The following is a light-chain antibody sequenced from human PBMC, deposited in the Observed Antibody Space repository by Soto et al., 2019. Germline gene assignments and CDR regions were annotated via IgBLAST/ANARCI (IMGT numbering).Light chain of an antibody. CDR3: QQRSNWPPIP. J-gene: IGKJ5*01. Sequence: EIRMTQSPAILSVNPGESATLSCRASQSVGSHVVWYQQKPGQAPRLLISDSSTRATGIPARFSGSGSGTEFTLTISSLQSDDSAIYYCQQRSNWPPIPFGQGTRLEIK. CDR2: DSS. CDR1: QSVGSH. V-gene: IGKV3-15*01.